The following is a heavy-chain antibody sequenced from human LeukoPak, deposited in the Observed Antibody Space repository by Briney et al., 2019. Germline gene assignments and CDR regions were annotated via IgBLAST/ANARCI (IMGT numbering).Heavy chain of an antibody. CDR3: AKDGHYYGSGSLDY. CDR2: ISGSGGST. J-gene: IGHJ4*02. CDR1: GFTFSSYA. Sequence: GRSLRLSCAASGFTFSSYAMHWVRQAPGKGLEWVSAISGSGGSTYYADSVKGRLTISRDNSKNTLYLQMNSLRAEDTAVYYCAKDGHYYGSGSLDYWGQGTLVTVSS. D-gene: IGHD3-10*01. V-gene: IGHV3-23*01.